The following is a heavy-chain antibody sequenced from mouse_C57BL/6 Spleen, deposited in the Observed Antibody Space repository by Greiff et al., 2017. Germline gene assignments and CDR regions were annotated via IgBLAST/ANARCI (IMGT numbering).Heavy chain of an antibody. J-gene: IGHJ3*01. CDR2: IHPNSGST. CDR1: GYTFTSYW. CDR3: ARLDSTWFAY. Sequence: QVQLQQPGAELVKPGASVKLSCKASGYTFTSYWMHWVKQRPGQGLEWIGMIHPNSGSTNYNEKFKSKATLTVDTSSSTAYMQLSSLTSEDSAVYYCARLDSTWFAYWGQGTLVTVSA. V-gene: IGHV1-64*01.